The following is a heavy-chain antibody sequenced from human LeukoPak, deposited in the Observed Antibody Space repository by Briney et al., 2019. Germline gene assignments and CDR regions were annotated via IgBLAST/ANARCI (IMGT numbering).Heavy chain of an antibody. D-gene: IGHD2-2*01. CDR3: ARDLEHCDSTSCHNWFDP. V-gene: IGHV4-4*07. CDR1: GGSISTYH. J-gene: IGHJ5*02. CDR2: IFTSGST. Sequence: PETLSLTCTVSGGSISTYHWSWIRQPAGKGLEWIGRIFTSGSTSYNPSLKSRVTISVDKSKNQFSLKLSSVTAADTAVYYCARDLEHCDSTSCHNWFDPWGQGTLVTVSS.